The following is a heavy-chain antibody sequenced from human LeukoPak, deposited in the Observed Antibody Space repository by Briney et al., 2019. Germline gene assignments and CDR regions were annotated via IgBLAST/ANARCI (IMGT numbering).Heavy chain of an antibody. CDR3: ANLLRWEPY. D-gene: IGHD4-23*01. V-gene: IGHV3-30*18. J-gene: IGHJ4*02. CDR2: ISYDGSNK. Sequence: PGGPLRLSCAASGFTFSSYGMHWVRQAPGQGREWLAVISYDGSNKYNADSVNGRYTISRDTSKNTLYLQMNSLRAEDTAVYYCANLLRWEPYWGQGTLVSVSS. CDR1: GFTFSSYG.